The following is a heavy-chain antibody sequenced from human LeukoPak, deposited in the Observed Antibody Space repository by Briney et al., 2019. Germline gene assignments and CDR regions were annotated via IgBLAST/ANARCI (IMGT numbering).Heavy chain of an antibody. Sequence: GGSLRLSCAASGLSFSSYWMHWVRQAPGKGLVWVSRINSDGSSTSYADSVKGRFTISRDNAKNTLYLQMNSLRAEDTAVYYCARGALVVVVAASPYGMDVWGQGTTVTVSS. J-gene: IGHJ6*02. CDR3: ARGALVVVVAASPYGMDV. CDR1: GLSFSSYW. D-gene: IGHD2-15*01. V-gene: IGHV3-74*01. CDR2: INSDGSST.